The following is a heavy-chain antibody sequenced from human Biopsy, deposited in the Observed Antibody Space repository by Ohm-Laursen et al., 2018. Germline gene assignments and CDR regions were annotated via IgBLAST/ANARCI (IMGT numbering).Heavy chain of an antibody. CDR3: ARDETGSSVFGPYYYGMDV. D-gene: IGHD3-9*01. CDR1: GYSFTKYY. V-gene: IGHV1-46*01. J-gene: IGHJ6*02. Sequence: GASVKVSCKGSGYSFTKYYINWVRQAPGQGLEWVGIINPTGGTASYAEKFQGRATLTRDTSTGTVYLELNSLISEDTALYYCARDETGSSVFGPYYYGMDVWGQGTTVTVSS. CDR2: INPTGGTA.